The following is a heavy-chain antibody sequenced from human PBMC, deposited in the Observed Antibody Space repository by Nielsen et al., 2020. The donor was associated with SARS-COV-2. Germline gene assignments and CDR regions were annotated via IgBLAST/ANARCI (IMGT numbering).Heavy chain of an antibody. V-gene: IGHV1-46*01. Sequence: ASVKVSCKASGYTFTSYYMHWVRLAPGQGLEWMGIINPSGGSTSYAQKFQGRVTMTRDTSTSTVYMELSSLRSEDTAVYYCARDGLKGVVPAATYFDYWGQGTLVTVSS. CDR3: ARDGLKGVVPAATYFDY. J-gene: IGHJ4*02. D-gene: IGHD2-2*01. CDR1: GYTFTSYY. CDR2: INPSGGST.